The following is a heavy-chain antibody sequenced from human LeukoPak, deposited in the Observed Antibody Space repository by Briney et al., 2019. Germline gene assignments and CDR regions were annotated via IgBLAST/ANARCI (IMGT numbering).Heavy chain of an antibody. J-gene: IGHJ4*02. CDR3: ARVRTPHRTHSSIFDY. D-gene: IGHD1-14*01. CDR2: IYHRGST. Sequence: SGTLSLTCAVSGGSISSSNWWSWVRQPPGKGLEWIGEIYHRGSTNYNPSLKSRVTISVDKSKNQFSLKLSSVTAADTAVYYCARVRTPHRTHSSIFDYWGQGTLVTVSS. CDR1: GGSISSSNW. V-gene: IGHV4-4*02.